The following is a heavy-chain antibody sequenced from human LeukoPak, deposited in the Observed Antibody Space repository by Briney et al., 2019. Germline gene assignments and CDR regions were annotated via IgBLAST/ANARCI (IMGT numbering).Heavy chain of an antibody. V-gene: IGHV1-2*02. CDR3: ARGLSEGYDFWSGYYDDAFDI. CDR2: INPNSGGT. D-gene: IGHD3-3*01. J-gene: IGHJ3*02. Sequence: ASVKVSCKASGYTFTGYYMHWVRQAPGQGLEWMGWINPNSGGTNYAQKFQGRVTMTRDTSISTAYMELSRLRSDDTAVYYCARGLSEGYDFWSGYYDDAFDIWGQGTMVTVSS. CDR1: GYTFTGYY.